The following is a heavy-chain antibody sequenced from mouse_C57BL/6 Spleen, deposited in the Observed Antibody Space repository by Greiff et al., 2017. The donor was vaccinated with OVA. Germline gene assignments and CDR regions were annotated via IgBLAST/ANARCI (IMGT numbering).Heavy chain of an antibody. D-gene: IGHD2-12*01. V-gene: IGHV1-69*01. CDR2: IDPFDSYT. Sequence: QVQLQQSGAELVLPGASVKLSCKASGYTFTSYWMHWVKQRPGQGLEWIGEIDPFDSYTNYNQKFKGKSTLTVDKSSSTAYMQLSSLTSEDSAVYYCARTTYFDYWGQGTTRTVTS. CDR3: ARTTYFDY. CDR1: GYTFTSYW. J-gene: IGHJ2*01.